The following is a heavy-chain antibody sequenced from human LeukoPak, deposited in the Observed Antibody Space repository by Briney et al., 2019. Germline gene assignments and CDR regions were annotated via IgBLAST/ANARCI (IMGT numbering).Heavy chain of an antibody. CDR1: GFTFSSYS. Sequence: PGGSLRLSCAASGFTFSSYSMNWVRQAPGKGLEWVSSISSSSSYIYYADSVKGRFTISRDNARSSLYLQMNSLRAEDTAVYYCARDPAYCGGDCYPFDYWGQGTLVTVSS. CDR2: ISSSSSYI. CDR3: ARDPAYCGGDCYPFDY. J-gene: IGHJ4*02. V-gene: IGHV3-21*01. D-gene: IGHD2-21*01.